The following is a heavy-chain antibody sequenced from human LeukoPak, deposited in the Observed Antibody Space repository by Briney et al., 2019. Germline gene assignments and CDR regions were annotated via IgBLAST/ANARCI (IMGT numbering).Heavy chain of an antibody. Sequence: SVKVSCKASGGTFSSYAISWVRQAPGQGLEWMGGIIPIFGTASYAQKFQGRVTMTRDTSTSTVYMELSSLRSEDTAVYYCARDTIAAVRRGPPDYWGQGTLVTVSS. D-gene: IGHD6-13*01. J-gene: IGHJ4*02. CDR3: ARDTIAAVRRGPPDY. V-gene: IGHV1-69*05. CDR2: IIPIFGTA. CDR1: GGTFSSYA.